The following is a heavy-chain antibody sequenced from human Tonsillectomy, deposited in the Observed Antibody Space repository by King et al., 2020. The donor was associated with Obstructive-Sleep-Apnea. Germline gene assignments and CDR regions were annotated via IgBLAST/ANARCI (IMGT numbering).Heavy chain of an antibody. D-gene: IGHD4-17*01. CDR3: ARDHRTYGDWGYAFDI. Sequence: QLQESGPRLVKPSETLSLICTVSGGSISSNSYHWGWIRQSPGKGPEGIGSIYYNGSPDPNPSLKSRVTISVDTSKNQFSLMLSSVTAADTAVYYCARDHRTYGDWGYAFDIWGQGTMVTVSS. V-gene: IGHV4-39*07. CDR1: GGSISSNSYH. CDR2: IYYNGSP. J-gene: IGHJ3*02.